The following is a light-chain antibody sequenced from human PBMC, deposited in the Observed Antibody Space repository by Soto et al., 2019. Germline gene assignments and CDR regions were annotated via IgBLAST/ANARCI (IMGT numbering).Light chain of an antibody. CDR1: QSISSY. CDR3: QQYNSYAT. V-gene: IGKV1-5*03. Sequence: DIQMTQSPSTLAASVGDRVAMSGRASQSISSYLAWYQQKPGKAPKFLIYQASSLESGVPSRFSGSGSGTEFNLTISNLQPEDFVTYYCQQYNSYATFGQGTKVDIK. J-gene: IGKJ1*01. CDR2: QAS.